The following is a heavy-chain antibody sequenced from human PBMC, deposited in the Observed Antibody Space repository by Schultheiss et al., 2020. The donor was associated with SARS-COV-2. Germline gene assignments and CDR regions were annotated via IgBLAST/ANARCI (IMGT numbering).Heavy chain of an antibody. CDR2: IYYSGST. CDR3: ARATRVESLFSVRGGSFDF. CDR1: GGSFSGYY. J-gene: IGHJ4*02. Sequence: SETLSLTCAVYGGSFSGYYWGWIRQPPGKGLEWIGSIYYSGSTNYNPSLKSRVTISIDTSKNQFSLKLGSVTAADTAVYFCARATRVESLFSVRGGSFDFWGRGALVTVSS. V-gene: IGHV4-34*11. D-gene: IGHD5-24*01.